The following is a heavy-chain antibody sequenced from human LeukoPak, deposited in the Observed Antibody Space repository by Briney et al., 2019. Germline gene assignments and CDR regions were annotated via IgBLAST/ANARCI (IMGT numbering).Heavy chain of an antibody. J-gene: IGHJ4*02. Sequence: PGGSLRLSCAASGFTFSSYWMSWVRQAPGKGLEWVANIKQDGSEKYYVDSVKGRFTISRDNAKNSLYLQVNSLRAEDTAVYYCARDRFGGSFDYWGQGTLVTVSS. CDR2: IKQDGSEK. CDR1: GFTFSSYW. V-gene: IGHV3-7*01. CDR3: ARDRFGGSFDY. D-gene: IGHD1-26*01.